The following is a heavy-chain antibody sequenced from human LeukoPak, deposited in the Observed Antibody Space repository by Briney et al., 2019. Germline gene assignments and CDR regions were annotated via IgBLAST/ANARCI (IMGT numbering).Heavy chain of an antibody. J-gene: IGHJ4*02. V-gene: IGHV4-34*01. CDR2: INHSGST. CDR1: GGSFSGYY. Sequence: PSETLSLTCAVYGGSFSGYYWSWIRQPPGKGLEWIGEINHSGSTNYNPSLKSRVTLSVDTSKNQFSLKLSSVTAADTAVYYCARGVIAAAGKFDYWGQGTLVTVSS. D-gene: IGHD6-13*01. CDR3: ARGVIAAAGKFDY.